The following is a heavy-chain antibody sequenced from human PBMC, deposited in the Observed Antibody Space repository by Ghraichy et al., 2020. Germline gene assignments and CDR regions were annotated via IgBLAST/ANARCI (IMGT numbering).Heavy chain of an antibody. V-gene: IGHV1-69*13. CDR3: ARDRGDYYDSSGWHDAFDI. D-gene: IGHD3-22*01. CDR1: GGTFSSYA. CDR2: IIPIFGTA. Sequence: SVKVSCKASGGTFSSYAISWVRQAPGQGLEWMGGIIPIFGTANYAQKFQGRVTITADESTSTAYMELSSLRSEDTAVYYCARDRGDYYDSSGWHDAFDIWGQGTMVTVSS. J-gene: IGHJ3*02.